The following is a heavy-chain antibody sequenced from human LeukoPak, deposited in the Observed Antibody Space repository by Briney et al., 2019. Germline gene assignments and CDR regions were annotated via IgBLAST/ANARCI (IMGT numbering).Heavy chain of an antibody. Sequence: ASVKVSCKASGGTFSSYAISWVRQAPGQGLEWMGGIIPIFGTANYAQKFQGGVTITADESTSTAYMELSSLRSEDTAVYYCAGSLTYYDILTGPNWFDPWGQGTLVTVSS. D-gene: IGHD3-9*01. CDR2: IIPIFGTA. V-gene: IGHV1-69*01. CDR3: AGSLTYYDILTGPNWFDP. J-gene: IGHJ5*02. CDR1: GGTFSSYA.